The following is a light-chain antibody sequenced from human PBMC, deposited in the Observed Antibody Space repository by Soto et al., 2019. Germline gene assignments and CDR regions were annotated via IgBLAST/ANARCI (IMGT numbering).Light chain of an antibody. CDR1: SSNIGAGYD. V-gene: IGLV1-40*01. CDR3: QSYDSSLSTSV. J-gene: IGLJ2*01. CDR2: GNS. Sequence: QSVLTQPPSVSGAPGQRDTISCTGSSSNIGAGYDVNWYQQLPGTAPKVLIYGNSNRPSGVPDRFSGSKSGASASLAITGLQAEDEADYYCQSYDSSLSTSVFGGGTKVTVL.